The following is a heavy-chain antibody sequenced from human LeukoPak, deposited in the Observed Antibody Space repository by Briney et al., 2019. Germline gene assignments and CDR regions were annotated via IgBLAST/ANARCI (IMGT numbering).Heavy chain of an antibody. CDR2: IYTSGST. D-gene: IGHD2-2*01. Sequence: SETLSPTCTVSGGSISSYYWSWIRQPAGKGLEWIGRIYTSGSTNYNPSLKSRVTMSVDTSKNQFSLKLSSVTAADTAVYYCARDSPIVVVPAAFPGFDPWGQGTLVTVSS. CDR1: GGSISSYY. V-gene: IGHV4-4*07. CDR3: ARDSPIVVVPAAFPGFDP. J-gene: IGHJ5*02.